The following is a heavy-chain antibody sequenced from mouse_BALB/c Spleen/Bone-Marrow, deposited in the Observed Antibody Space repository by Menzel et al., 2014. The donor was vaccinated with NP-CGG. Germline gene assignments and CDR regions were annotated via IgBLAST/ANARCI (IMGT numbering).Heavy chain of an antibody. J-gene: IGHJ2*01. V-gene: IGHV14-3*02. D-gene: IGHD1-1*01. Sequence: EVKLVESGAELVKPGASVKLSCTASGFNIKDTYMHWVEQRPEQGLEWIGRIDPANGNTKYDPKFQGKATITADTSSNTAYLQLSSLTSEDTAVYYCARYYYGSSLFDYWGQGTTLTVSS. CDR1: GFNIKDTY. CDR2: IDPANGNT. CDR3: ARYYYGSSLFDY.